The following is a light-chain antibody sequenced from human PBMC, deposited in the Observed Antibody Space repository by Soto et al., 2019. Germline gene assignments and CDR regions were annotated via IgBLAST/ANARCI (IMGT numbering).Light chain of an antibody. CDR1: QRVSSN. V-gene: IGKV3-15*01. CDR2: GAS. CDR3: QQYNNWPPWA. Sequence: EIVMTQSPATLSVSPGERATLSCRASQRVSSNLAWYQQKPGRAPRLLIYGASTRVTGVPARFSGSGSGTEFTLTISSLQSEDFAVYYCQQYNNWPPWAFGQGTKVEIQ. J-gene: IGKJ1*01.